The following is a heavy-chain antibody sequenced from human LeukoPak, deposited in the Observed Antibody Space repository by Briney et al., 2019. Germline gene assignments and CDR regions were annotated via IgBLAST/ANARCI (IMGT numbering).Heavy chain of an antibody. CDR1: DDSISSGYY. J-gene: IGHJ4*02. D-gene: IGHD3-3*01. Sequence: SETLSLTCAVSDDSISSGYYWGWIRQPPVKGLEWIGSIHHSGSTYYNPSLKSRVIISVDTSKNQFSLKLSSVTAADTAVYYCARDQRVVTVLDCWGQGTLVTVSS. V-gene: IGHV4-38-2*02. CDR2: IHHSGST. CDR3: ARDQRVVTVLDC.